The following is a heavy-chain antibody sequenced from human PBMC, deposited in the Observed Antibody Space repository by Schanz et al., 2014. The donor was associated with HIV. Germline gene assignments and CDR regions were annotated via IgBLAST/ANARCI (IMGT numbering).Heavy chain of an antibody. CDR2: INPNSGDT. J-gene: IGHJ3*02. Sequence: QVQLVQSGAEVKMPGASVKVSCKASGYTFTNYFIHWVRQAPGQGLEWMGWINPNSGDTDYAQKFQGRVTMTRDTSISTAYMELSRLRSDDTAVYYCARGLGDSSSSEPFDIWGQGTKVTVSS. V-gene: IGHV1-2*02. CDR1: GYTFTNYF. D-gene: IGHD6-6*01. CDR3: ARGLGDSSSSEPFDI.